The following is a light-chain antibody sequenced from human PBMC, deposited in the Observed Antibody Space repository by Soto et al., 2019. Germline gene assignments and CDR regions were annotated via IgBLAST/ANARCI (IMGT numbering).Light chain of an antibody. Sequence: DIQMTQSRTTLYASVRDGVTIPCLSSQSISTWLAWYQQKSGKPPKLLIYEASSLGSGVPSRFSGSGSGTEFTLTISSLQPDDFATYYCQHYNSYSETFGQGTKVDI. J-gene: IGKJ1*01. CDR2: EAS. CDR3: QHYNSYSET. V-gene: IGKV1-5*03. CDR1: QSISTW.